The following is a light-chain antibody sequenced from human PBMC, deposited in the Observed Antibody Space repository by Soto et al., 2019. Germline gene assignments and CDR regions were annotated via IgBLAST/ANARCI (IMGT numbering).Light chain of an antibody. Sequence: DLQMPQSPSSLSASVGDRVTITCQASQDSGNYLNWYQQRPGKAPKLLIYDASNLETGVPSRFSGSGSGTDFTITISSLQPEDIATYYCQQYDTLPYTFGQGTKLEIK. CDR3: QQYDTLPYT. J-gene: IGKJ2*01. V-gene: IGKV1-33*01. CDR1: QDSGNY. CDR2: DAS.